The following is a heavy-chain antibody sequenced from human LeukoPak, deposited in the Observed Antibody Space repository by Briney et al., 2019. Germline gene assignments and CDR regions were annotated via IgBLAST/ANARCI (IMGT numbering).Heavy chain of an antibody. CDR1: GFTFSTYG. J-gene: IGHJ3*02. V-gene: IGHV3-21*06. CDR2: ISSSGTYM. CDR3: VRERGPFDAFDI. Sequence: PGGSLRLSCAASGFTFSTYGMSWVRQTPGKRLEWVSSISSSGTYMYNADSVKGRFTISRDNAKNSLYLHMNSLRADDTAEYYCVRERGPFDAFDIWGQGTMVTVSS.